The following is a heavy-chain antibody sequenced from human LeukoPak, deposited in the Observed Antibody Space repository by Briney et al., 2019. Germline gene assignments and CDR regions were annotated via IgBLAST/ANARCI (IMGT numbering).Heavy chain of an antibody. CDR2: INSDGSNA. CDR3: ARESSIDY. J-gene: IGHJ4*02. V-gene: IGHV3-74*01. Sequence: GGSLRLSCAASGFTFSTYWMHWVRQAPGKGLMWVSRINSDGSNAHYADSVKGRFTISRDNAKNSLYLQMNNLRDEDTAVYYCARESSIDYWGQGTLVTVSS. CDR1: GFTFSTYW.